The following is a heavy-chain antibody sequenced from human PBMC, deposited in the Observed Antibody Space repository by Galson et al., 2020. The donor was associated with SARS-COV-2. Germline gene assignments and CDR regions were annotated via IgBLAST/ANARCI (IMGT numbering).Heavy chain of an antibody. CDR2: ISSTSVYI. D-gene: IGHD3-9*01. Sequence: GGSLRLSCAASGFTFTPYSIHWVRQAPGKGLEWVSSISSTSVYIYYADSVKGRFTISRDNAKNSVYLQMNSLRAEDTAVYYCARGAATGAIDYWGQGTLVTVSS. CDR3: ARGAATGAIDY. J-gene: IGHJ4*02. CDR1: GFTFTPYS. V-gene: IGHV3-21*06.